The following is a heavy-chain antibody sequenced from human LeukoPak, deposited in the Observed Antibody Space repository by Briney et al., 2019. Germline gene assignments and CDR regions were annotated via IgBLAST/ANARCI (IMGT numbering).Heavy chain of an antibody. CDR2: ISSDGDYT. Sequence: GGSLRLSCAASGLTFSNYAMSWVRQAPGKGLEWVSTISSDGDYTYYADSVKGRFTISRDNSKKSLYLQMDSLRAEDTAVYFCARDYGRSRDYGMDVWGQGATVTVSS. V-gene: IGHV3-23*01. J-gene: IGHJ6*02. CDR1: GLTFSNYA. CDR3: ARDYGRSRDYGMDV. D-gene: IGHD3-10*01.